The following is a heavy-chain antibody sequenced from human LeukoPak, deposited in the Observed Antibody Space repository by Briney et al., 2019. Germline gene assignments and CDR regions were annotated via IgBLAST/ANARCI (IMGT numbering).Heavy chain of an antibody. CDR1: GYTFTGYY. Sequence: GASVKVSCKASGYTFTGYYMHWVRQAPGQGLEWMGWINPNSGGTNYAQKFQDRVTMTRDTSISTAYMELSRLRFDDTAVYYCGAGYAMDAFDIWGQGTMVTVSS. J-gene: IGHJ3*02. V-gene: IGHV1-2*02. CDR2: INPNSGGT. CDR3: GAGYAMDAFDI. D-gene: IGHD2-8*01.